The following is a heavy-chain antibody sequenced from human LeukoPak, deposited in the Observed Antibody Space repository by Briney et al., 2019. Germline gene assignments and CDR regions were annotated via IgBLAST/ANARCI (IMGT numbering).Heavy chain of an antibody. Sequence: SVKVSCKASGGTFSSYAISWVRQAPGQGLEWMGGIIPIFGTANYAQKFQGRVTITADESTSTAYMELSSLRSEDTAVYYCARAIGDYYDSSGYAYYYYGMDVWGQGTTVTVTS. V-gene: IGHV1-69*13. CDR3: ARAIGDYYDSSGYAYYYYGMDV. CDR1: GGTFSSYA. J-gene: IGHJ6*02. D-gene: IGHD3-22*01. CDR2: IIPIFGTA.